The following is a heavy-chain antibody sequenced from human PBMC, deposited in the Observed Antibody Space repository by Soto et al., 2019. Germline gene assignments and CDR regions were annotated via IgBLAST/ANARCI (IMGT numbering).Heavy chain of an antibody. J-gene: IGHJ5*02. D-gene: IGHD1-26*01. V-gene: IGHV4-59*01. Sequence: SETLSLTCTVSGGSISSYYWSWIRQPPGKGLEWIGYIYYSGSTNYNPSLKSRVTISVDTSKNQFSLKLSSVTAADTAVYYCARSFYSGSYYHRFDPWGQGTLVTVSS. CDR2: IYYSGST. CDR3: ARSFYSGSYYHRFDP. CDR1: GGSISSYY.